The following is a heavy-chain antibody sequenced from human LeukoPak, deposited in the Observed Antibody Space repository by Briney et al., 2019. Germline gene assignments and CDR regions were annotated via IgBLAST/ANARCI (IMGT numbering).Heavy chain of an antibody. V-gene: IGHV1-8*03. CDR3: ARGKRYSSSWYDSAYYYMDV. CDR1: GYTFTSYD. CDR2: MNPNSGNT. J-gene: IGHJ6*03. Sequence: ASVTVSCKASGYTFTSYDINWVRQAAGQGLEWMGWMNPNSGNTGYAQKFQGRVTITRNTSISTAYMELSSLRSADTAVYYCARGKRYSSSWYDSAYYYMDVWGKGTTVTVSS. D-gene: IGHD6-13*01.